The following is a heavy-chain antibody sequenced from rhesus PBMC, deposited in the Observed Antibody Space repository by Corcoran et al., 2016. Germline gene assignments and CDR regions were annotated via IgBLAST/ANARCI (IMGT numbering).Heavy chain of an antibody. D-gene: IGHD7-45*01. CDR2: IERGGGRT. CDR3: ARTPWGFSRFDY. V-gene: IGHV4-160*01. CDR1: GGSISGYW. J-gene: IGHJ4*01. Sequence: QLQLQESGPGLVKPSETLSLTCAVSGGSISGYWWSWIRQPPVRGLEWVGRIERGGGRTEHNPSLNSRGTTSIDTTKNQFSRKLSSVTAADTAVYDCARTPWGFSRFDYWGQGVLVTGSA.